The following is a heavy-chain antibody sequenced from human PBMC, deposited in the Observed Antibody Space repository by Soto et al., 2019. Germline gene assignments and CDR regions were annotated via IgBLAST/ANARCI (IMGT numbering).Heavy chain of an antibody. CDR3: ARNAPPADY. V-gene: IGHV1-18*01. CDR2: ISAYNGNT. Sequence: QVQLVQSGAEVKKPGASVKVSCKASGYTFTSYAISWVRQAPGQGLEWMGWISAYNGNTNYAQKFQGRVTMTTDTSPRQASMEPGTLKPTDPPVYYSARNAPPADYWGQGTLVTVSS. D-gene: IGHD2-2*01. CDR1: GYTFTSYA. J-gene: IGHJ4*02.